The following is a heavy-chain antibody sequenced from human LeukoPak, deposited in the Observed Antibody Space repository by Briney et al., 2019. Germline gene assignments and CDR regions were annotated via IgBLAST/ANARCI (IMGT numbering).Heavy chain of an antibody. CDR3: ARGQTAYYYDTSGP. J-gene: IGHJ3*01. D-gene: IGHD3-22*01. CDR2: IYYSGST. V-gene: IGHV4-59*01. Sequence: SETLSLTCTVSGVSISRYYWSWIRQPPGKGLEWIGSIYYSGSTNYNPSLKSRVTISVDTSKNQFSLKLSSVTAADTAVYYCARGQTAYYYDTSGPWGQGTMVTVSS. CDR1: GVSISRYY.